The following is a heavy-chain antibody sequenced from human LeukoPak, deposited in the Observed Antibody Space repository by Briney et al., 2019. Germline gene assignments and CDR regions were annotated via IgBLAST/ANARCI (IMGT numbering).Heavy chain of an antibody. D-gene: IGHD5-18*01. CDR2: IYHSGSA. V-gene: IGHV4-39*07. J-gene: IGHJ4*02. CDR3: ARDVGTALVTGDY. CDR1: GGSISTSSYY. Sequence: SETLSLTCTVSGGSISTSSYYWGWVRQPPGKGLEWIGEIYHSGSANYNPSLKSRVTISVDKSKNQLSLKLISVTAADTAVYYCARDVGTALVTGDYWGQGTLVTVSS.